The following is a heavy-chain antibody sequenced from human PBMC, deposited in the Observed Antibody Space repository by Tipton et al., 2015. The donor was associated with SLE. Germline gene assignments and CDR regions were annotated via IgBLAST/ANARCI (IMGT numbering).Heavy chain of an antibody. CDR1: GGTFSGYA. J-gene: IGHJ6*02. D-gene: IGHD5-18*01. CDR2: IIPMFDTT. CDR3: ARDSADTVMVLDYYGMDV. Sequence: QLVQSGPEVKKPGSSVRVSCMPSGGTFSGYAISWVRQAPGQGLEWMGRIIPMFDTTQYPQKFQGRVTISADDSTSTVHMELSSLRSEDTAVYYCARDSADTVMVLDYYGMDVWGQGTTVTVSS. V-gene: IGHV1-69*15.